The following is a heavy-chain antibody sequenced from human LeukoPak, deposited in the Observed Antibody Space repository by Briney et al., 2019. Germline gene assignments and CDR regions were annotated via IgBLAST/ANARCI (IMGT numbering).Heavy chain of an antibody. Sequence: SETLSLTCAVSGYSISSGYYWGWIRQPPGKGLEWIGSIYHSGSTYYNPSLKSRVTISVDTSKNQFSLKLSSVTAADTAVYYCARFISYYDFLSGSEDEDYWGQGTLVTVSS. V-gene: IGHV4-38-2*01. CDR1: GYSISSGYY. J-gene: IGHJ4*02. CDR2: IYHSGST. CDR3: ARFISYYDFLSGSEDEDY. D-gene: IGHD3-3*01.